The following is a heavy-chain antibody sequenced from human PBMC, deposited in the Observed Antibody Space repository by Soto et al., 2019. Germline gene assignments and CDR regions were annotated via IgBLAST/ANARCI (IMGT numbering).Heavy chain of an antibody. Sequence: GGSLRLSCAAPVFTFSSYSMTWVRQPPGKGLEWVSSMSSSSSYIYYADSVQGRFTISRDHAKNSLYLQMNSLRAEDTAVYYCARNPLPYYSSSWYFDYWGQGTLVTVS. CDR3: ARNPLPYYSSSWYFDY. CDR1: VFTFSSYS. V-gene: IGHV3-21*01. D-gene: IGHD6-13*01. CDR2: MSSSSSYI. J-gene: IGHJ4*02.